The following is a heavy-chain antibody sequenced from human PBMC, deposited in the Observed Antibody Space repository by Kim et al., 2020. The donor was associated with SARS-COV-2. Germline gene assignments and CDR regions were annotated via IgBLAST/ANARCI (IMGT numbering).Heavy chain of an antibody. V-gene: IGHV3-11*01. Sequence: GGSLRLSCAASGFRFSDYYMGWIRQAPGKGLEWLAYISSTSGDIYYADSVRGRFAISRDNAKKSLYLQMYGLRVEDTAMYFCAREGHFESSGNFDYWGLG. CDR3: AREGHFESSGNFDY. CDR2: ISSTSGDI. J-gene: IGHJ4*02. D-gene: IGHD3-22*01. CDR1: GFRFSDYY.